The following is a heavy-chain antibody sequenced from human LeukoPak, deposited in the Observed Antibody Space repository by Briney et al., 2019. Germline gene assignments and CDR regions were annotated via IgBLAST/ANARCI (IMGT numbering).Heavy chain of an antibody. Sequence: SETLSPTCTVSGGSISSYYWSWIRQPPGKGLEWIGYIYYTGSTNYNPSLKSRVTISVDTSKNQFSLKLSSVTAADTAVYYCARHADSGSYQHDYWGQGTLVTVSS. CDR3: ARHADSGSYQHDY. V-gene: IGHV4-59*08. CDR1: GGSISSYY. D-gene: IGHD1-26*01. CDR2: IYYTGST. J-gene: IGHJ4*02.